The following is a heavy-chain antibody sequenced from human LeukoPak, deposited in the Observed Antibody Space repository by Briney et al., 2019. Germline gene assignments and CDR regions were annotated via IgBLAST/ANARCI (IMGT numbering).Heavy chain of an antibody. CDR3: AKIHASFYGGKARNYFDY. CDR1: GFTFRSCA. D-gene: IGHD4-23*01. V-gene: IGHV3-23*01. CDR2: VSGIGGST. Sequence: GGSLRLSCAASGFTFRSCAMSWVRQAPGKGLEWVSAVSGIGGSTYYEASVKGRFTISRDNSKDPLYLQMNSLRAEDTAVYYCAKIHASFYGGKARNYFDYWGQGTLVTVSA. J-gene: IGHJ4*02.